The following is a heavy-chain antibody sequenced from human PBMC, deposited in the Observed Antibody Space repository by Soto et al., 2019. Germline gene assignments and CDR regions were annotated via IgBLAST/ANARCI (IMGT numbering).Heavy chain of an antibody. V-gene: IGHV3-49*04. Sequence: GGSLRPSCTASGFTFGNYAINWVRQVPGEGLEWVGLIRNQTYSGTTEYAAPVRGRFTISRDDSNGLAYLQMSSLKTEDSAVYYCTTAESPSVAYFFDYWGQGTLVTVSS. D-gene: IGHD2-15*01. CDR2: IRNQTYSGTT. J-gene: IGHJ4*02. CDR1: GFTFGNYA. CDR3: TTAESPSVAYFFDY.